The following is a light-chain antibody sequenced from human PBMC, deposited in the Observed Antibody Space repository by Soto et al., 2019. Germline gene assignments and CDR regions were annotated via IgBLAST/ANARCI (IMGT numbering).Light chain of an antibody. Sequence: QSALTQPASVSGSPGQSITISCTGTSSDVGGYNYVSWYQQHPGKAPKLMIYEVSKRPSGVSNRFSGSKSGNTASLTISGLQAEDEAYYYCWSYAGNTIFVFGGGTKVTVL. V-gene: IGLV2-23*02. CDR3: WSYAGNTIFV. J-gene: IGLJ2*01. CDR1: SSDVGGYNY. CDR2: EVS.